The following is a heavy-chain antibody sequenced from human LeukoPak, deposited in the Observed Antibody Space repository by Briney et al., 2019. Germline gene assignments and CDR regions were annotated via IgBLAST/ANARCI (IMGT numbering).Heavy chain of an antibody. J-gene: IGHJ5*02. D-gene: IGHD3-16*01. CDR3: ARLMIPHRCFDP. Sequence: SETLSLTCTVSGGSIRSSNYYWGWIRQPPGKGLEWIGSMYSGGSTYYNPPLKSRVTISIDTSKNQFSLKLSSATAADTAVYYCARLMIPHRCFDPWGQGTLVTVSS. CDR1: GGSIRSSNYY. V-gene: IGHV4-39*01. CDR2: MYSGGST.